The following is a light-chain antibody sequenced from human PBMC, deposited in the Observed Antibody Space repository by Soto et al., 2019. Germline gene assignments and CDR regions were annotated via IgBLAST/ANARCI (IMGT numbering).Light chain of an antibody. Sequence: DIVMTQSPLSLPVTPGEPASISCRSSQSLLHSNGYNYLDWYLQKPGQSPQLLIYLGSNRASGVPVRFSGGGSGTDFTLKISRVEAEDVGVYYCMQALQTPRTFGQGTKVEIK. V-gene: IGKV2-28*01. CDR3: MQALQTPRT. J-gene: IGKJ1*01. CDR1: QSLLHSNGYNY. CDR2: LGS.